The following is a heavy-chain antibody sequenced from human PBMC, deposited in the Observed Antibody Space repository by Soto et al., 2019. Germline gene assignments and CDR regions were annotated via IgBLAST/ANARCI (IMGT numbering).Heavy chain of an antibody. CDR1: GYTFTSYG. V-gene: IGHV1-18*01. CDR2: ISAYNGNT. J-gene: IGHJ4*02. D-gene: IGHD6-19*01. Sequence: ASVNVSCKASGYTFTSYGISWVRQAPGQGLEWMGWISAYNGNTNYAQKLQGGVTMTTDTSTSTAYMELRSLRSDDTAVYYCARDRFPYGSGIWGLAGYWGQGTLVTVSS. CDR3: ARDRFPYGSGIWGLAGY.